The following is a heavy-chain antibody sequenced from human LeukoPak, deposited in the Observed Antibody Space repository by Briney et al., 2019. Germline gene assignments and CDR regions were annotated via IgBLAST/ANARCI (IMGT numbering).Heavy chain of an antibody. CDR2: IIPIFGTA. V-gene: IGHV1-69*13. J-gene: IGHJ3*02. D-gene: IGHD2/OR15-2a*01. CDR3: ARARSFDFEYCVLDFSAEEVCDAFDI. CDR1: GGTFSSYA. Sequence: SVKVSCKASGGTFSSYAIRWVRQAPGQGLEWMGGIIPIFGTANYAQKLQGRVTITADESTSTAYMELSSLRSEDTAVYYCARARSFDFEYCVLDFSAEEVCDAFDIWGQGTMVTVSS.